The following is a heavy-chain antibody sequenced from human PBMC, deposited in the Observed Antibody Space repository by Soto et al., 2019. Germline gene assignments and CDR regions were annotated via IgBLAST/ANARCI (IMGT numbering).Heavy chain of an antibody. D-gene: IGHD3-10*01. J-gene: IGHJ6*02. Sequence: GASVKVSCKASGGTFSSYAISWVRQAPGQGLEWVGGIIPIFGTANYAQKFQGRVTITADESTSTAYMELSSLRSEDTAVYYCARVPHISMVRGVTSPNYYYYGMDVWGQGTTVTVS. CDR1: GGTFSSYA. CDR3: ARVPHISMVRGVTSPNYYYYGMDV. CDR2: IIPIFGTA. V-gene: IGHV1-69*13.